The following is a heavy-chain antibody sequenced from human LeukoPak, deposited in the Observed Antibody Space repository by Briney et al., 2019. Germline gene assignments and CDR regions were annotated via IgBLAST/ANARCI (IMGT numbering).Heavy chain of an antibody. CDR1: GGTFSSYA. CDR3: ARDWDGDYDPYYYGMDV. D-gene: IGHD4-17*01. J-gene: IGHJ6*02. Sequence: SVKVSCKASGGTFSSYAISWVRQAPGQGLEWMGRIIPILGIANYAQKFQGRVTITADKSTSTAYMELSSLRSEDTAVYYCARDWDGDYDPYYYGMDVWGQGTTVTVSS. CDR2: IIPILGIA. V-gene: IGHV1-69*04.